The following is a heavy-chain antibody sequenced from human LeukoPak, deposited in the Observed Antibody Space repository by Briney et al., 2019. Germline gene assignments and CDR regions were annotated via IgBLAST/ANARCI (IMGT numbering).Heavy chain of an antibody. CDR3: AKDHSLGGIAAAVFDY. D-gene: IGHD6-13*01. CDR2: ISGSGGST. Sequence: PGGSLRLSCAAPGFTFSSYAMSWVRQAPGKGLEWVSAISGSGGSTYYADSVKGRFTISRDNSKNTLYLQMNSLRAEDTAVYYCAKDHSLGGIAAAVFDYWGQGTLVTVSS. V-gene: IGHV3-23*01. CDR1: GFTFSSYA. J-gene: IGHJ4*02.